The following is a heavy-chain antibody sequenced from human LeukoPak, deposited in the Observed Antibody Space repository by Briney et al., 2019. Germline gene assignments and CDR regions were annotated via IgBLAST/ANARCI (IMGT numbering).Heavy chain of an antibody. V-gene: IGHV1-58*02. D-gene: IGHD3-22*01. CDR1: GFTFTSSA. CDR3: AADRGYYDSSGWPSTFDY. CDR2: IVVGSGNT. Sequence: SVKVSCKASGFTFTSSAMQWVRQARGQRLEWIGWIVVGSGNTNYAQKFQERVTITRDMSTSTAYMELSSLRSEDTAVYYCAADRGYYDSSGWPSTFDYWGQGTLVTVSS. J-gene: IGHJ4*02.